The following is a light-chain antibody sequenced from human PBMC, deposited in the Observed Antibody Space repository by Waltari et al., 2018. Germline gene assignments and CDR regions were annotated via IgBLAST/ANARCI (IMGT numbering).Light chain of an antibody. J-gene: IGKJ1*01. CDR2: AAS. V-gene: IGKV1-8*01. CDR3: QQYYSYPPT. Sequence: IRMTQPPSSLSASTGDRVTITCRASQGISSYLAWYQQKPGKAPKLLIYAASALQSGVPSRFSGSGSGTDFTLTISCLQSEDFATYYCQQYYSYPPTFGQGTKLEIK. CDR1: QGISSY.